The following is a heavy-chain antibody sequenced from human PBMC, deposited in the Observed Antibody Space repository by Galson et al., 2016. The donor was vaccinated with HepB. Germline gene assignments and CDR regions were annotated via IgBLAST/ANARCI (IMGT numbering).Heavy chain of an antibody. CDR3: ARMSYFDISGYDYYFDY. CDR1: GGSISSYY. V-gene: IGHV4-59*01. J-gene: IGHJ4*02. CDR2: ISHTGST. D-gene: IGHD3-22*01. Sequence: SETLSLTCTVSGGSISSYYWSWIRQPPGKGLEWIGYISHTGSTHYNPSLKSRVTISVDTSKNQFSLKLSSVTAADTAVYYCARMSYFDISGYDYYFDYWGQGTLVTVSS.